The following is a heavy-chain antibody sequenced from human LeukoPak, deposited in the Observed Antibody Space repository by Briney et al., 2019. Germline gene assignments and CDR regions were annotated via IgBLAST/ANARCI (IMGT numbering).Heavy chain of an antibody. CDR2: IDEDGKTI. CDR1: GFTFNSYW. CDR3: VSDLCGGDDQ. Sequence: GGSLRLSCAASGFTFNSYWMHWVRQAPGKGLVWVSRIDEDGKTIDYADSVKGRFTISGDNAKDTLYLQMSSLRDEDAAVYYCVSDLCGGDDQWGRGTLVTVSS. J-gene: IGHJ5*02. V-gene: IGHV3-74*01. D-gene: IGHD3-3*01.